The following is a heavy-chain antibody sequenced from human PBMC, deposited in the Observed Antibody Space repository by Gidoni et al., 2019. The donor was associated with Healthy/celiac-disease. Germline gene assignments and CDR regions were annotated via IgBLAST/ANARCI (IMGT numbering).Heavy chain of an antibody. Sequence: EVQLLESGGGLVQPGGSLRLSCAASGFTFSRYAMSWVRQAPGKGLGWVSAISGSGGSTYYADSVKGRFTISRDNSKNTLYLQMNSLRAEDTAVYYCAKGEWLLSYYFDYWGQGTLVTVSS. CDR2: ISGSGGST. D-gene: IGHD3-3*01. V-gene: IGHV3-23*01. CDR3: AKGEWLLSYYFDY. J-gene: IGHJ4*02. CDR1: GFTFSRYA.